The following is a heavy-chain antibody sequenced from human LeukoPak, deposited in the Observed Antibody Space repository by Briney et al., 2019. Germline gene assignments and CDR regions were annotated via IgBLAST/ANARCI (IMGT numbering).Heavy chain of an antibody. V-gene: IGHV3-23*01. Sequence: GGSLRLSCAASGFTSGIYAVSWVRQAPGKGLEWVSAFSDGGDSYYADSVKGRFTISRDNSKKILYLQMNSLRAEDTAVYYCGKEVERHFDLKYWGQGTLVTVSS. CDR2: FSDGGDS. J-gene: IGHJ4*02. CDR1: GFTSGIYA. CDR3: GKEVERHFDLKY.